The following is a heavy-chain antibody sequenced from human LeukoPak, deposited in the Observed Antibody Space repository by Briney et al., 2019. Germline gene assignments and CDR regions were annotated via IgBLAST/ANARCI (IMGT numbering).Heavy chain of an antibody. Sequence: SVKVSCKASGFTFTSSSVQWVRQARGQRLEWIGWIVVGSGNINYAQKFQERVTITRDMSTSTAYMELSSLRSEDTAVYYCVAGGFQKEGNAFDIWGQGTMVAVSP. CDR1: GFTFTSSS. D-gene: IGHD1-1*01. V-gene: IGHV1-58*01. J-gene: IGHJ3*02. CDR3: VAGGFQKEGNAFDI. CDR2: IVVGSGNI.